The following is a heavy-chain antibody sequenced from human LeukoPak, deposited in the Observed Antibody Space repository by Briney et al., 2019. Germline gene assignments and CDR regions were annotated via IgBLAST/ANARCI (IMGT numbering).Heavy chain of an antibody. CDR3: ARVRYGDYGFDAFDI. Sequence: SGGSLRLSCVASGFTFSSYWMSWVRQAPGKGLEWVANIKQDGSEKYYVDSVKGRFTISRDNAENSLYLQMNSLRAEDTAVYYCARVRYGDYGFDAFDIWGLGTMVTVSS. D-gene: IGHD4-17*01. V-gene: IGHV3-7*03. J-gene: IGHJ3*02. CDR1: GFTFSSYW. CDR2: IKQDGSEK.